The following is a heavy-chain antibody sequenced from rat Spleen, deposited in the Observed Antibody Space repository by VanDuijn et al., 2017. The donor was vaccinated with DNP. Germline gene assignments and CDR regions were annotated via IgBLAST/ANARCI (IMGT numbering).Heavy chain of an antibody. Sequence: EVQLVESGGGLLQPGRSLKLSCAASGFTFSDYAMVWVRQAPKKGLEWVATISYDGSSTYYRDSVKGRFTGSRDNAKSTLYLQMDSLRSEDTATYYCARPDYWGQGVVVTVSS. CDR2: ISYDGSST. J-gene: IGHJ2*01. CDR1: GFTFSDYA. CDR3: ARPDY. V-gene: IGHV5-17*01.